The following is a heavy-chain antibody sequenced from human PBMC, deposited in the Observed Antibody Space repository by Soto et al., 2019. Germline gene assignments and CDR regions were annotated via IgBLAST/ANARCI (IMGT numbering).Heavy chain of an antibody. Sequence: GGSLRLSCASSGFSVISSHMNWVRQAPGKGPEWVSGISWNSGSIGYADSVKGRFTISRDNSKNTLYLQMNSLRAEDTAVYYCARGSGSYYDPALSHLGYWGQGTLVTV. J-gene: IGHJ4*02. D-gene: IGHD1-26*01. CDR1: GFSVISSH. V-gene: IGHV3-66*03. CDR2: ISWNSGSI. CDR3: ARGSGSYYDPALSHLGY.